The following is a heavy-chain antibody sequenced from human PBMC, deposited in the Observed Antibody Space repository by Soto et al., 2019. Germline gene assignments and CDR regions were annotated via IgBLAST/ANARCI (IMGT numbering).Heavy chain of an antibody. Sequence: PGGSLRLSCAASGFSFIDYAINWVRQVPGRGLEYVAGIGGRGGNAFYADSMKGRFSISRDNSKNTVYLHMHNLRVDDSAMYYCAKARHSGDFAGSYDSWGQGTLVTVPS. CDR2: IGGRGGNA. CDR1: GFSFIDYA. CDR3: AKARHSGDFAGSYDS. D-gene: IGHD2-21*02. V-gene: IGHV3-23*01. J-gene: IGHJ5*02.